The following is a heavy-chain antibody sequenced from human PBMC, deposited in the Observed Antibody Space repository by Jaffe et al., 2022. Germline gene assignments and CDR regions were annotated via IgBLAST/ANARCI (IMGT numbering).Heavy chain of an antibody. J-gene: IGHJ3*02. V-gene: IGHV5-51*01. CDR3: VRHTLTVTTPGDAFDI. CDR1: GYSFTSYW. Sequence: EVQLVQSGAEVKKPGESLKISCKGSGYSFTSYWIGWVRQMPGKGLEWMGIIYPGDSDTRYSPSFQGQVTISADKSISTAYLQWSSLKASDTAMYYCVRHTLTVTTPGDAFDIWGQGTMVTVSS. CDR2: IYPGDSDT. D-gene: IGHD4-17*01.